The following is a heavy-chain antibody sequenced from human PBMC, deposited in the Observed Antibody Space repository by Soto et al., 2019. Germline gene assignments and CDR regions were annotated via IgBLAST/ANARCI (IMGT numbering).Heavy chain of an antibody. CDR2: INHSGST. Sequence: SETLSLTCAVYGGSFSGYYWSWIRQPPGKGLEWIGEINHSGSTNYNPSLKSRVTISVDTSKNQFSLKLSSVNAADTAVYYCARAAPRYCSGGSCYSGRDCWGQGTRVTVS. V-gene: IGHV4-34*01. CDR3: ARAAPRYCSGGSCYSGRDC. CDR1: GGSFSGYY. J-gene: IGHJ4*02. D-gene: IGHD2-15*01.